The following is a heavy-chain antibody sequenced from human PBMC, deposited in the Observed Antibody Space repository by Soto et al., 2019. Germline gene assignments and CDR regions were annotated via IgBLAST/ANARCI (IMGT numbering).Heavy chain of an antibody. Sequence: GGSLILSCAAAGFAFSNYGMHWVRQAPGKGLEWVAVISYDGSNKYYADSVKGRFTISRDNSKNTLYLQMNSLRVEDTAVYYCARDSGDSPWGQGALVTV. V-gene: IGHV3-30*03. CDR1: GFAFSNYG. D-gene: IGHD3-10*01. CDR3: ARDSGDSP. CDR2: ISYDGSNK. J-gene: IGHJ5*02.